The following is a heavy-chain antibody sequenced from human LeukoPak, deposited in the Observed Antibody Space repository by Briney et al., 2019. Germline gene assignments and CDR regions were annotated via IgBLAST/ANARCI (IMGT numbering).Heavy chain of an antibody. Sequence: SGTRPPTCLVPGGSLTIGNGGIGVRQPPGRGREGIGEIYHSGSTNYNPSLKSRVTISVDKSKNQFSLKLSSVTAADTAVYYCARDRSYGSGYDYWGQGTLVTVSS. J-gene: IGHJ4*02. CDR3: ARDRSYGSGYDY. D-gene: IGHD3-10*01. V-gene: IGHV4-4*02. CDR2: IYHSGST. CDR1: GGSLTIGNG.